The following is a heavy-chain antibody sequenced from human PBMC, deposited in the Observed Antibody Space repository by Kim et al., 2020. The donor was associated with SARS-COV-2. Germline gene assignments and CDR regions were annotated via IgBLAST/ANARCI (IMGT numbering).Heavy chain of an antibody. CDR2: IYSGGST. Sequence: GGSLRLSCAASGFTVSSNYMSWVRQAPGKGLEWVSVIYSGGSTYYADSVKGRFTISRDNSKNTLYLQMNSLRAEDTAVYYCASSYGDYVYFDYWGQGTLVTVSS. D-gene: IGHD4-17*01. CDR3: ASSYGDYVYFDY. CDR1: GFTVSSNY. J-gene: IGHJ4*02. V-gene: IGHV3-53*01.